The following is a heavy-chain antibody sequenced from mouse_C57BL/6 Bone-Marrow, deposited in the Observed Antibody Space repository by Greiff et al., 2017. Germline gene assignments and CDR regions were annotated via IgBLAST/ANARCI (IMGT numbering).Heavy chain of an antibody. J-gene: IGHJ1*03. Sequence: QVQLKESGAELARPGASVKLSCKASGYTFTSYGISWVKQRTGQGLEWIGEIYPRSGNTYYNEKFKGKATLTADKSSSTAYMGLRSLTSEDSAVYFCARSDYYCGSSYGYFDVWGTGTTVTVSS. D-gene: IGHD1-1*01. CDR3: ARSDYYCGSSYGYFDV. CDR1: GYTFTSYG. CDR2: IYPRSGNT. V-gene: IGHV1-81*01.